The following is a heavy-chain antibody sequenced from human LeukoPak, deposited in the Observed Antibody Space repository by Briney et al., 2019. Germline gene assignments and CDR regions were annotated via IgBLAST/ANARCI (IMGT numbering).Heavy chain of an antibody. CDR3: ARDRLKYYYDSSGYYDY. Sequence: PSGTLSLTCAVSGGSISSSNWWSWVRQPPGKGLEWIGEIYHSGSTNYNPSLKSRVTISVDKSRNQFSLKLSSVTAADTAVYYCARDRLKYYYDSSGYYDYWGQGTLVTVSS. D-gene: IGHD3-22*01. J-gene: IGHJ4*02. V-gene: IGHV4-4*02. CDR2: IYHSGST. CDR1: GGSISSSNW.